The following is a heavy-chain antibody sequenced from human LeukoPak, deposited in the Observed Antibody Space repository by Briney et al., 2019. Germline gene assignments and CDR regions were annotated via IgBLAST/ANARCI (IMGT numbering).Heavy chain of an antibody. CDR3: ARDTHGDFWSGYYTEWFDP. J-gene: IGHJ5*02. D-gene: IGHD3-3*01. CDR1: GGSISSYY. Sequence: SETLSLTCTVSGGSISSYYWSWIRQPAGKGLEWIGRIYTSGSTNYNPSLESRVTMSVDTSKNQFSLKLSSVTAADAAVYYCARDTHGDFWSGYYTEWFDPWGQGTLVTVSS. V-gene: IGHV4-4*07. CDR2: IYTSGST.